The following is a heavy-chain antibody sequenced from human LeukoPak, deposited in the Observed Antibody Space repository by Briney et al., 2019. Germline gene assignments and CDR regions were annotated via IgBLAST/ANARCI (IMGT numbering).Heavy chain of an antibody. V-gene: IGHV4-39*01. CDR3: ARQERFLESLPHGDS. Sequence: SETLSLTCTVSGGSISSSSYYWAWIRQPPGKGLGWIGSIYYSGTTYYNPSLTSRVTISVDTSKNQFSLKLSSVTAADTAVYYCARQERFLESLPHGDSWGQGTLVTVSS. J-gene: IGHJ4*02. D-gene: IGHD3-3*01. CDR2: IYYSGTT. CDR1: GGSISSSSYY.